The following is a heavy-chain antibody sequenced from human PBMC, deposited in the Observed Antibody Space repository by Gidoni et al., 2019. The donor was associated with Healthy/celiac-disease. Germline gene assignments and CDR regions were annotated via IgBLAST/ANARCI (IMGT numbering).Heavy chain of an antibody. CDR3: ARDPLPAAGTWDYYYGMDV. CDR1: SVSISSGGYY. D-gene: IGHD6-13*01. CDR2: IYYSGST. Sequence: QVQLQESGPGLVKPSQTLSLTCTVSSVSISSGGYYWSWILPHPGKGLEWIGYIYYSGSTYYNPSLKSRVTISVDTSKNQFSLKLSSVTAADTAVYYCARDPLPAAGTWDYYYGMDVWGQGTTVTVSS. V-gene: IGHV4-31*03. J-gene: IGHJ6*02.